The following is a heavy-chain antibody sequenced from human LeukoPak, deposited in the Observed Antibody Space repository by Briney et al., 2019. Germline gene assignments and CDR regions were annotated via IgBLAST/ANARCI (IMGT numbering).Heavy chain of an antibody. CDR3: ARGISAFAFDI. D-gene: IGHD2-21*01. CDR1: GFTVSSNY. CDR2: IYSGGST. Sequence: PGGCLRLSCAASGFTVSSNYMSWVRQAPGKGLEWVSVIYSGGSTYYADSVKGRFTISRDNSKNTLYLQMNSLRAEDTAVYYCARGISAFAFDIWGQGTLVTVSS. V-gene: IGHV3-53*01. J-gene: IGHJ3*02.